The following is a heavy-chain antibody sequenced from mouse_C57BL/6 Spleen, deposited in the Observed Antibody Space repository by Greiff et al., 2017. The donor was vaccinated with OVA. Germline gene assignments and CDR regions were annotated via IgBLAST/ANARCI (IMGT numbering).Heavy chain of an antibody. CDR1: GFTFSSYT. D-gene: IGHD2-3*01. J-gene: IGHJ2*01. CDR3: ARQGLLRSYFDY. CDR2: ISGGGGNT. V-gene: IGHV5-9*01. Sequence: EVKLMESGGGLVKPGGSLKLSCAASGFTFSSYTMSWVRQTPEKRLEWVATISGGGGNTYYPDSVKGRFTISRDNAKNTLYLQMSSLRSEDTALYCCARQGLLRSYFDYWGQGTTLTVSS.